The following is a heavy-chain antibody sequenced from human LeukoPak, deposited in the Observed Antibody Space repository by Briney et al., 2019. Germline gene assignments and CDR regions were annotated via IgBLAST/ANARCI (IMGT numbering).Heavy chain of an antibody. D-gene: IGHD6-13*01. CDR2: IYYSGST. CDR1: GGSISSSSYY. Sequence: SETLSLTCTVSGGSISSSSYYWGWIRQPPGKGLEWIGSIYYSGSTYCNPSLKSRVTISVDTSKNQFSLKLSSVTAADTAVYYCARRVGTPSIAAAAYFDYWGQGTLVTVSS. J-gene: IGHJ4*02. CDR3: ARRVGTPSIAAAAYFDY. V-gene: IGHV4-39*01.